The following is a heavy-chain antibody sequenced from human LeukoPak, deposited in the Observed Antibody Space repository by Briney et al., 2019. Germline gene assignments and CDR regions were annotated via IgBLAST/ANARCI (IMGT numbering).Heavy chain of an antibody. D-gene: IGHD6-19*01. V-gene: IGHV1-2*02. J-gene: IGHJ4*02. CDR1: GYTFTGYY. Sequence: ASVKASCKASGYTFTGYYMHWVRQAPGQGLEWMEWINPNSGGTNYAQKFQGRVTMTRDTSISTAYMELRSLRSDDTAVYYCARDPAHWQWLRLDYWGQGTLVTVSS. CDR3: ARDPAHWQWLRLDY. CDR2: INPNSGGT.